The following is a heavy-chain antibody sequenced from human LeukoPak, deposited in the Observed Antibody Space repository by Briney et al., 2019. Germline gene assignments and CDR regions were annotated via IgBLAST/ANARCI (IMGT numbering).Heavy chain of an antibody. CDR1: GYTFTSYY. CDR2: INPSGGST. V-gene: IGHV1-46*01. CDR3: ARSSIIAAAGPYYFDY. J-gene: IGHJ4*02. D-gene: IGHD6-13*01. Sequence: ASVKVSCKASGYTFTSYYMHWARQAPGQGLEWMGIINPSGGSTSYAQKFQGRVTMTRDMSTSTDYMEPSSLRSEDTAVYYCARSSIIAAAGPYYFDYWGQGTLVTVSS.